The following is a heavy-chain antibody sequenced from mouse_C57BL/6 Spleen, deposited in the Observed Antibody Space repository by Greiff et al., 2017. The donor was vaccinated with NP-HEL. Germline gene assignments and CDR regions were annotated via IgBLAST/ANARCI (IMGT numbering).Heavy chain of an antibody. CDR1: GYAFSSSW. V-gene: IGHV1-82*01. CDR2: IYPGDGDT. CDR3: ARFPAMDY. Sequence: VQLQQSGPELVKPGASVKISCKASGYAFSSSWMNWVKQRPGKGLEWIGRIYPGDGDTNYNGKFKGRATLTADKSSSTAYMQLSSLTSEDSAVYFCARFPAMDYWGQGTSVTVSS. J-gene: IGHJ4*01.